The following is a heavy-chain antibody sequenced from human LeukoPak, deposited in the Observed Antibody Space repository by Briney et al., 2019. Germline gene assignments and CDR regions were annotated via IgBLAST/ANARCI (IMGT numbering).Heavy chain of an antibody. CDR2: ISTSGSTI. V-gene: IGHV3-11*01. Sequence: PGGSLRLSCAASGFTSSDYYMIWIRQAPGKGLEWVSYISTSGSTIYYADSVKGRFTISRDNPKNSLYLQINSLRAEDTAVYYCARLTYYSDSSGLDYWGQGTLVTVSS. CDR1: GFTSSDYY. J-gene: IGHJ4*02. D-gene: IGHD3-22*01. CDR3: ARLTYYSDSSGLDY.